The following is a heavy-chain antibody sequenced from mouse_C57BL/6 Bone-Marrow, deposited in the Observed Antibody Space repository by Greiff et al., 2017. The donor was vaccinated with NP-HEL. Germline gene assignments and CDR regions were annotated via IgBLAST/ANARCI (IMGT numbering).Heavy chain of an antibody. CDR3: ARGGDSWFAY. J-gene: IGHJ3*01. V-gene: IGHV1-82*01. CDR1: GSAFSSSW. D-gene: IGHD2-13*01. CDR2: IFLGVGDI. Sequence: QVQLQQSGPELVKPGASVKISCKASGSAFSSSWMNWVKQTPGKGLEWIGRIFLGVGDITYTGKFKGKATLTADKSSSTAYMPLSSLTSEDSAVYFCARGGDSWFAYWGQGTLVTVSA.